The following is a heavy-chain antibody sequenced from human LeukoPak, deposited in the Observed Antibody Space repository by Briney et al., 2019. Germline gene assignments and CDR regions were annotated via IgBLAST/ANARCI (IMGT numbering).Heavy chain of an antibody. CDR2: IYHSGST. CDR3: ARESLPGYYYDSSGYFADY. V-gene: IGHV4-30-2*01. D-gene: IGHD3-22*01. J-gene: IGHJ4*02. CDR1: GGSISSGGYY. Sequence: SQTLSLTCTVSGGSISSGGYYWSWIRQPPGKGLEWIGYIYHSGSTYYNPSLKSRVTISVDRSKNQFSLKLSSVTAADTAVYYCARESLPGYYYDSSGYFADYWGQGTLVTVSS.